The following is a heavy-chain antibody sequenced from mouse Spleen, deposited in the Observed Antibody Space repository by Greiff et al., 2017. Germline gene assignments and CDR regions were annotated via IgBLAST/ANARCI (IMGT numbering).Heavy chain of an antibody. V-gene: IGHV5-9-3*01. CDR2: ISSGGGNT. Sequence: EVQRVESGGGLVKLGGSLKLSCAASGFTFSSYAMSWVRQTPEKRLEWVATISSGGGNTYYPDSVKGRFTISRDNAKNTLYLQMSSLKSEDTAMYYCARVNSPMAMDYWGQGTSVTVSS. CDR3: ARVNSPMAMDY. D-gene: IGHD2-2*01. CDR1: GFTFSSYA. J-gene: IGHJ4*01.